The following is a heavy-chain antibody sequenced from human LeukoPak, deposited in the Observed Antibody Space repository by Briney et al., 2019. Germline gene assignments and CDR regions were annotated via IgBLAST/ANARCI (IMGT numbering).Heavy chain of an antibody. CDR2: IYSGGST. Sequence: GGSLRLSCAASGFTVSSNYMSWVRQAPGKGLEWVSVIYSGGSTYYADSVKGRFTISRDNSKNTLYLQMNSLRAEDTAVYYCARERNLEIAVAGTIFNYWGQGTLVTVSS. V-gene: IGHV3-66*01. CDR1: GFTVSSNY. CDR3: ARERNLEIAVAGTIFNY. D-gene: IGHD6-19*01. J-gene: IGHJ4*02.